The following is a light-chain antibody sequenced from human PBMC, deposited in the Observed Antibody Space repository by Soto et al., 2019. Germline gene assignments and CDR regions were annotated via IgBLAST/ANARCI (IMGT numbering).Light chain of an antibody. J-gene: IGLJ1*01. CDR1: SSNIGAGYD. CDR2: HNA. V-gene: IGLV1-40*01. CDR3: QSYDSSVSVYV. Sequence: QSVLTQPPSVTGAPGQRVTISCTGSSSNIGAGYDVHWYQQLPGTAPKLLVYHNANRPSGVPDRFSGSKSGTSASLSITGLQADDEADYYCQSYDSSVSVYVFGTGTKGTVL.